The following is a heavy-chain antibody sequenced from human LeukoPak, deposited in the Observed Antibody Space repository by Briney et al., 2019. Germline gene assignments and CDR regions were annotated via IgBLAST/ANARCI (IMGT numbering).Heavy chain of an antibody. J-gene: IGHJ4*02. CDR2: IYYSGST. Sequence: PSETLSLTCTVSGGSISSSSYYWGWIRQPPGKGLEWIGSIYYSGSTYYNPSLKSRVTISVDTSKNQFSLKLSSVTAADTAVFYCARHSYSYDTVVYWGQGTLVTVSS. V-gene: IGHV4-39*01. D-gene: IGHD3-22*01. CDR3: ARHSYSYDTVVY. CDR1: GGSISSSSYY.